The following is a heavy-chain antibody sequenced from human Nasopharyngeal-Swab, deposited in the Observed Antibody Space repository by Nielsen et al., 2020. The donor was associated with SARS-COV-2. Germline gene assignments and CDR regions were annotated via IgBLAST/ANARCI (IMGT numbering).Heavy chain of an antibody. D-gene: IGHD5-24*01. J-gene: IGHJ4*02. CDR1: GGSFSSYA. V-gene: IGHV1-69*13. CDR2: IIPIFGTA. Sequence: SLKITCTASGGSFSSYATSCVRRAPGQGLEWMVGIIPIFGTANYAQKFQGRVTITADESTSTAYMELSSLRAEDTAVYYCARVAHFGRDGCNYVNYWGQGTLVTVSS. CDR3: ARVAHFGRDGCNYVNY.